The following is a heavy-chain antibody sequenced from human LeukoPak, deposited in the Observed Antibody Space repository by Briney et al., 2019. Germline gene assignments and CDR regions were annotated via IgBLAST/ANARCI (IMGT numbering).Heavy chain of an antibody. CDR2: IFHTGDA. J-gene: IGHJ4*02. D-gene: IGHD6-19*01. V-gene: IGHV4-59*08. CDR3: ASGAVAGRFDY. CDR1: GGSISYYY. Sequence: SETLSLTCTVSGGSISYYYWSWIRQPPGKGLQWIGYIFHTGDARYNPSLQSRVTVSLDTSKNQVFLKVNSVTAADTAVYYCASGAVAGRFDYWGQGTLVTVSS.